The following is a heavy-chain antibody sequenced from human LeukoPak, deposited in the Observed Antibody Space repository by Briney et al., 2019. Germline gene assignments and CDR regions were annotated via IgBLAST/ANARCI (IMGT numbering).Heavy chain of an antibody. CDR3: ARGGIVVVINNWFDP. J-gene: IGHJ5*02. V-gene: IGHV1-69*06. CDR2: IIPIFGTA. Sequence: GASVTVSCKASGGTFSSYAISWVRQAPGQGLEWMGGIIPIFGTANYAQKFQGRVTITADKSTSTAYIELSSLRSEDTAVYYCARGGIVVVINNWFDPWGQGTLVTVSS. CDR1: GGTFSSYA. D-gene: IGHD3-22*01.